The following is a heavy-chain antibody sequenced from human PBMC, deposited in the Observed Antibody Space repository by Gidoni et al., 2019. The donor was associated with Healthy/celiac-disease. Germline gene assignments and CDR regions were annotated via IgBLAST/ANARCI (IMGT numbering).Heavy chain of an antibody. CDR3: TRKYYDFWSGCDY. V-gene: IGHV3-49*03. CDR2: IRSKAYGGTT. CDR1: GFTFGDYA. J-gene: IGHJ4*02. Sequence: EVQLVESGGGLVQPGRSLRLSCTASGFTFGDYAMSWFRQAPGKGREWVGFIRSKAYGGTTEYAASVKGRFTISRDDSKSIAYLQMNSLKTEDTAVYYCTRKYYDFWSGCDYWGQGTLVTVSS. D-gene: IGHD3-3*01.